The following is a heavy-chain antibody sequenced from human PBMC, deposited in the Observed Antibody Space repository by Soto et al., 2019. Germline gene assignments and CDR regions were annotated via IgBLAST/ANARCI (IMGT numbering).Heavy chain of an antibody. D-gene: IGHD6-13*01. J-gene: IGHJ4*02. CDR2: IYYSGGA. V-gene: IGHV4-39*01. CDR3: ARPVLGAAAGSDYFDY. Sequence: QLQLQESGPGLVKPSETLSLTCTVSGGSISSSSYYWGWIRQPPGKGLEWIGSIYYSGGAYYNRSLKSRVTISADTSKNQFSLKLSSVTAADTAVYYCARPVLGAAAGSDYFDYWGQGTLVTVSS. CDR1: GGSISSSSYY.